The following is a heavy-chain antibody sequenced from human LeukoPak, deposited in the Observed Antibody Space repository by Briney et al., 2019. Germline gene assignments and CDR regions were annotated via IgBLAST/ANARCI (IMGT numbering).Heavy chain of an antibody. CDR3: AGDAYSSHPFNPLGY. CDR2: IYHSGST. J-gene: IGHJ4*02. Sequence: SGTLSLTCAVSGGSLSSSNWWSWVRQPPGKGLEWIGEIYHSGSTNYSPSLKSRVTISVDKSKNQFSLKLSSVTAADTAVYYCAGDAYSSHPFNPLGYWGQGTLVTVSS. CDR1: GGSLSSSNW. D-gene: IGHD6-13*01. V-gene: IGHV4-4*02.